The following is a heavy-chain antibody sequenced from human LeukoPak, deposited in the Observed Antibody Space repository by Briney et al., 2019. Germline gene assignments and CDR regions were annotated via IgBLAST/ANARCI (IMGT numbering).Heavy chain of an antibody. CDR1: GFTLSNYD. CDR2: ISTGSRYI. J-gene: IGHJ5*02. Sequence: GGSLRLSCAASGFTLSNYDMNWVRQAPGKGLEWVSSISTGSRYIYYTDSLRGRFTIPRDDAKNTLYLQMNSLRAEDTAVYYCARADCSSSTCYLRRSWFDPWGQGTLVTVSS. CDR3: ARADCSSSTCYLRRSWFDP. D-gene: IGHD2-2*01. V-gene: IGHV3-21*06.